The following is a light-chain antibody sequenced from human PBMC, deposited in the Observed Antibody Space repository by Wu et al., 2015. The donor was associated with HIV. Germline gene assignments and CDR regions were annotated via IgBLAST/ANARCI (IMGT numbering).Light chain of an antibody. CDR2: GAS. J-gene: IGKJ2*03. Sequence: EIVLTQSPATLSVSPGERATLSCRASQSISNNLAWYQQRPGQAPRLVVYGASNRATGIPVRFSGSGSGTGFTLTISSLQSEDSAVYFCQQYANWPPLFSFGQGTKLEIK. V-gene: IGKV3-15*01. CDR1: QSISNN. CDR3: QQYANWPPLFS.